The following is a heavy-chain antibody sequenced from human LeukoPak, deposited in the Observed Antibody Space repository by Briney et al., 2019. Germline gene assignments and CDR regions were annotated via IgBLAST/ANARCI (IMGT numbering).Heavy chain of an antibody. V-gene: IGHV3-30*04. CDR3: ARDRISYTIFTFGLDD. Sequence: GGSLRLSCAASGFTFSSYAMHWVRQAPGKGLEWVAVISYDGSNKYYADSVKGRFTISRDNSKNTLYLQMNSLRAEDTAVYYCARDRISYTIFTFGLDDWGQGTLVTVSS. CDR1: GFTFSSYA. CDR2: ISYDGSNK. J-gene: IGHJ4*02. D-gene: IGHD3-9*01.